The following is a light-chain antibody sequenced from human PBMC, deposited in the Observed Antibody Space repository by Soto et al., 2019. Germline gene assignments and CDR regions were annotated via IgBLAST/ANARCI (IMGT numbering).Light chain of an antibody. CDR2: EVS. Sequence: QSALTQPASVSGSPGQSITISCTGTSSDVGGYNYVSWYQQHPGKAPKLMIYEVSFRPSGVSNRFSGSKSGNTASLTISGLQDEDEADYFCSSYGSNSPRYVFGTGTKLTVL. CDR1: SSDVGGYNY. CDR3: SSYGSNSPRYV. V-gene: IGLV2-14*01. J-gene: IGLJ1*01.